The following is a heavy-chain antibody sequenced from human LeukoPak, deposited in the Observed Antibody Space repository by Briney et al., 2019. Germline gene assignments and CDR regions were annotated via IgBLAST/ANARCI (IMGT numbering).Heavy chain of an antibody. Sequence: SETLSLTCTVSGGSISSGGYYWSWIRQHPGKGLEWIGYIYYSGSTYYNPSLKSRVTISVDTSKNQFSLKLSSVTAADTAVYYCARVGSDFDWPDGLHFVYWGQGTLVTVSS. V-gene: IGHV4-31*03. CDR3: ARVGSDFDWPDGLHFVY. CDR1: GGSISSGGYY. D-gene: IGHD3-9*01. J-gene: IGHJ4*02. CDR2: IYYSGST.